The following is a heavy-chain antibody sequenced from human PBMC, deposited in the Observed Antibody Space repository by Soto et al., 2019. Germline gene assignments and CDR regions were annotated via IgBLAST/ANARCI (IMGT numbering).Heavy chain of an antibody. CDR3: ARGAYYYGMDV. Sequence: ASVKVSCKASGYTFTGYYMHWVRQAPGQGLEWMGWINPNSGGTNHAQKFQGRVTMTRDTSISTAYMELSRLRSDDTAVYYCARGAYYYGMDVWGQGTTVTVSS. V-gene: IGHV1-2*02. J-gene: IGHJ6*02. CDR2: INPNSGGT. CDR1: GYTFTGYY.